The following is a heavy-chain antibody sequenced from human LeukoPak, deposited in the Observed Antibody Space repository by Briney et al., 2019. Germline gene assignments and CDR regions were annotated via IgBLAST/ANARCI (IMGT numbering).Heavy chain of an antibody. CDR1: GFTFSSYA. V-gene: IGHV3-23*01. CDR3: AKAGRVGVVTASPFDY. D-gene: IGHD2-21*02. J-gene: IGHJ4*02. CDR2: ISGSGGSA. Sequence: GGSLRLSCAASGFTFSSYAMSWVRQAPGKGLGWVSAISGSGGSAYYADSVKGRFTISRDNSKNTLYLQMNSLRAEDTAVYYCAKAGRVGVVTASPFDYWGQGTLVTVSS.